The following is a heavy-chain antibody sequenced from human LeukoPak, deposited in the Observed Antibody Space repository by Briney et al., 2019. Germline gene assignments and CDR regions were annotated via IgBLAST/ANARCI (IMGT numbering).Heavy chain of an antibody. J-gene: IGHJ4*02. CDR1: GFTFSSYA. D-gene: IGHD3-3*01. CDR3: ARGVRYYDFWSGYTDY. Sequence: TGGSLRLSCAASGFTFSSYAMHWVRQAPGKGLEWVAVISYDGSNKYYADSVKGRFTISRGNSKNTLYLQMNSLRAEDTAVYYCARGVRYYDFWSGYTDYWGQGTLVTVSS. V-gene: IGHV3-30*01. CDR2: ISYDGSNK.